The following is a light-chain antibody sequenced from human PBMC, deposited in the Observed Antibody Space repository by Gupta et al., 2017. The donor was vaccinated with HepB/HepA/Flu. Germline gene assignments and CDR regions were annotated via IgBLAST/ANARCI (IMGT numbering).Light chain of an antibody. CDR2: GAS. J-gene: IGKJ2*01. Sequence: NVLTQSPGTLSLSPGERVTLSCRTSQSLNNNYLAWYQQKPGQAPRLLIYGASTRATGISDRISGSGSGTDFTLTISRLEPEDFAMYYCQQYGSSPLYTFGQGTKLEIK. CDR3: QQYGSSPLYT. V-gene: IGKV3-20*01. CDR1: QSLNNNY.